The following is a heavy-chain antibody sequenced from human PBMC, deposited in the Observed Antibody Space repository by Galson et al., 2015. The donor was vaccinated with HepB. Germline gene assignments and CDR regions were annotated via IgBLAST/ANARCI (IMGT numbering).Heavy chain of an antibody. D-gene: IGHD5-24*01. CDR1: GGAIRSGNFP. V-gene: IGHV4-30-2*06. CDR2: IYHGGST. Sequence: TLSLTCSVSGGAIRSGNFPWSWIRQSPGRVLEWIGHIYHGGSTYNNPSLRSRLTISVDRPNNQFSLRLNSVTAADTAVYYCARGGDGRQFDYWGQGILVAVSS. CDR3: ARGGDGRQFDY. J-gene: IGHJ4*02.